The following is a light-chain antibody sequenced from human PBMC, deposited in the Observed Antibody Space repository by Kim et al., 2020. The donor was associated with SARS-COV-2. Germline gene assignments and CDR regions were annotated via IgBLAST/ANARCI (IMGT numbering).Light chain of an antibody. J-gene: IGKJ4*01. V-gene: IGKV1-9*01. CDR1: QGISSY. Sequence: DIQLTQSPSFLSASVGDRVTITCRARQGISSYLAWYQQKPGTAPKLLIYAASTLQSGVPSRFSGSGSGTEFTLTISSLQPEDFATYYCQQLNTYPLTFGGGTKVDIK. CDR3: QQLNTYPLT. CDR2: AAS.